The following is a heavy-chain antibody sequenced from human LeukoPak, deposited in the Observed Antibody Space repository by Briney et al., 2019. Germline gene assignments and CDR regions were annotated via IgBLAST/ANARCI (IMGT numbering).Heavy chain of an antibody. Sequence: PGGSLRLSCAASGFTFSAYWMTWVRQAPGKGLEWVANIKHDGSEKYYVASVKGRFTTSRDNAQNSLYLQMNGLRADDTAVYYCARDRGGCTNGVCFDAFDIWGQGTMVTVSS. D-gene: IGHD2-8*01. CDR1: GFTFSAYW. V-gene: IGHV3-7*03. CDR2: IKHDGSEK. J-gene: IGHJ3*02. CDR3: ARDRGGCTNGVCFDAFDI.